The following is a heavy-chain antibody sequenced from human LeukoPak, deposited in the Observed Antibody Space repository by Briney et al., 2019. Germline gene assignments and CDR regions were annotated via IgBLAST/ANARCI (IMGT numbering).Heavy chain of an antibody. V-gene: IGHV1-18*01. CDR2: ISAYSGNT. D-gene: IGHD1-26*01. CDR3: ARDGVRWELPSAFDI. CDR1: GYTFTSYD. Sequence: ASVKVSCKASGYTFTSYDINWVRQATGQGLEWMAWISAYSGNTNYAQKLQGRVTMTTDTSTSTAYMELRSLRSDDTAVYYCARDGVRWELPSAFDIWGQGTMVIVSS. J-gene: IGHJ3*02.